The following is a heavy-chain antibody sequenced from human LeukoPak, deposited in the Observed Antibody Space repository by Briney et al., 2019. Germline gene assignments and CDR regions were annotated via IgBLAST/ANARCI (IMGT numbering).Heavy chain of an antibody. CDR2: ISAYNGNT. V-gene: IGHV1-18*01. J-gene: IGHJ5*02. Sequence: ASVKVSCEASGYTFTSYGISWVRQAPGQGLEWMGWISAYNGNTNYAQKLQGRVTMTTDTSTSTAYMELRSLRSDDTAVYYCARGQSSWYKTADWFDPWGQGTLVTVSS. CDR1: GYTFTSYG. D-gene: IGHD6-13*01. CDR3: ARGQSSWYKTADWFDP.